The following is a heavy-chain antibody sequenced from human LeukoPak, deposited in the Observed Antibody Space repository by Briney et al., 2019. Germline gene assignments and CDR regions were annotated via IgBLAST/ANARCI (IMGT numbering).Heavy chain of an antibody. J-gene: IGHJ6*02. D-gene: IGHD5-24*01. CDR1: GYSISSSNW. CDR2: IYYSGST. V-gene: IGHV4-28*01. Sequence: PSETLSLTCAVSGYSISSSNWWGWIRQPPGKGLEWIGYIYYSGSTFYNPSLKSRVTMSVDTSKNQFSLKLSSVTAVDTAVYYCARPPGRDMDVWGQGTTVTVSS. CDR3: ARPPGRDMDV.